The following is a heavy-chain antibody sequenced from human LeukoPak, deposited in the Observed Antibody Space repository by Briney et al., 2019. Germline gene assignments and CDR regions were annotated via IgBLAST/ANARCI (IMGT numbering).Heavy chain of an antibody. Sequence: PGGSLRLSCAASGFTFSSSAMSWVRQAPGKGLEWVSTISGSGGSTYYADSVKGRFTISRDNSKNTLYLQMNSLRAEDTAVYYCARGVTTGNWYFDLWGRGTLVTVSS. CDR3: ARGVTTGNWYFDL. V-gene: IGHV3-23*01. J-gene: IGHJ2*01. CDR2: ISGSGGST. D-gene: IGHD4-17*01. CDR1: GFTFSSSA.